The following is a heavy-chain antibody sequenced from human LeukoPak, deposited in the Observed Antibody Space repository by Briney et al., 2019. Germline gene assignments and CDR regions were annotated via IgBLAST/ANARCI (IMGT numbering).Heavy chain of an antibody. V-gene: IGHV4-4*07. D-gene: IGHD5-18*01. CDR1: GGSISSYY. J-gene: IGHJ4*02. CDR3: AKEGGYSYGYRIDY. CDR2: IYTSGST. Sequence: PSETLSLTCTVSGGSISSYYGSWIRQPAGKGLEWIGRIYTSGSTNYNPSLKSRVTISVDKSKNQFSLKLSSVTAADTAVYYCAKEGGYSYGYRIDYWGQGTLVTVSS.